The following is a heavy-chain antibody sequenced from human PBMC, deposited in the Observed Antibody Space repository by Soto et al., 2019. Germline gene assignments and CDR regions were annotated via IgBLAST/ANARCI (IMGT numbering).Heavy chain of an antibody. D-gene: IGHD6-13*01. CDR1: GFSFSEYW. Sequence: GGSLRLSCTASGFSFSEYWMTWVRQAPGKGLEWVANIRGDGGEDSYVDSVRGRFTISRDNAENSLYLQLNNLRDEDTGVYYCAREGEPYSEGCGKCGAHDYWGQGIVVTVSS. J-gene: IGHJ4*02. V-gene: IGHV3-7*01. CDR2: IRGDGGED. CDR3: AREGEPYSEGCGKCGAHDY.